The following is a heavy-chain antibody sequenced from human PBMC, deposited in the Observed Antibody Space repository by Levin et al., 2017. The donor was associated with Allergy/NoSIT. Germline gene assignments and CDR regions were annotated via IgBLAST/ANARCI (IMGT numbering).Heavy chain of an antibody. J-gene: IGHJ4*02. CDR3: ARSGSPDY. CDR2: ISPDSNYI. Sequence: GGSLRLSCAASGFTFSDYSMNWVRQAPGKGLEWVSSISPDSNYIYYADSLKGRFTISRDNAKSSVFLQMNSLRAEDTALYYCARSGSPDYWGQGTLVTVSS. D-gene: IGHD3-22*01. CDR1: GFTFSDYS. V-gene: IGHV3-21*01.